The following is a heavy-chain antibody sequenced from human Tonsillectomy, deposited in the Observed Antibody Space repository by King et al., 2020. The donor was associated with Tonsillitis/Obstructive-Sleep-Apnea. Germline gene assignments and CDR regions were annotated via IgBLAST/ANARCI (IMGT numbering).Heavy chain of an antibody. CDR1: GVSISSYY. Sequence: VQLQESGPGLVKPSETLSLTCTVSGVSISSYYWSWIRQPPGKGLEWIGYIYYSGSPNYDPSLKSRVTISVDTSKSQFSLKLSSVTAADTAVYYCARGSRIAAAPGTTYHSFYMDVWGQGTTVTVSS. V-gene: IGHV4-59*01. CDR2: IYYSGSP. D-gene: IGHD6-13*01. J-gene: IGHJ6*03. CDR3: ARGSRIAAAPGTTYHSFYMDV.